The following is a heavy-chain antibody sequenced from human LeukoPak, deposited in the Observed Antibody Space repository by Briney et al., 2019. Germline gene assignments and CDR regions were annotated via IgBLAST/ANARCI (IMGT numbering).Heavy chain of an antibody. V-gene: IGHV1-8*01. CDR2: MNPNSGNT. CDR1: GYTFTSYD. J-gene: IGHJ4*02. D-gene: IGHD3-22*01. CDR3: AREAAGAMIVSDY. Sequence: ASVKVSCKASGYTFTSYDINWVRQATGQGLEWMGWMNPNSGNTGYAQKFQGRVTMTRNTSISTAYMELGSLRSEDTAVYYCAREAAGAMIVSDYWGQGTLVTVSS.